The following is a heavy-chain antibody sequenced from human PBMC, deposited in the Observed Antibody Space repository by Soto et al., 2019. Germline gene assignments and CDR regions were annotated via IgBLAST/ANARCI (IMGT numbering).Heavy chain of an antibody. CDR2: MNPGSGNT. D-gene: IGHD3-10*01. CDR3: ARMAASGSLNWFDP. CDR1: GYTFTNYE. V-gene: IGHV1-8*01. Sequence: QVQLVQSGAEVKKPGASVKVSCKASGYTFTNYEINWVRQATGQGLEWMGWMNPGSGNTGYAHKFQGRVTMTTNISISTAYMELSRLGSDDTAIYYRARMAASGSLNWFDPWGQGTLVTVSS. J-gene: IGHJ5*02.